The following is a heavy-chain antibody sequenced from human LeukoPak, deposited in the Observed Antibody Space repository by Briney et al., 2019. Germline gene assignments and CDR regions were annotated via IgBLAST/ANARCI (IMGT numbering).Heavy chain of an antibody. CDR1: GYTFTSNY. J-gene: IGHJ3*02. CDR3: AREKDGYNCAFDI. CDR2: IIPIFGTA. V-gene: IGHV1-69*13. D-gene: IGHD5-24*01. Sequence: ASVKVSCKASGYTFTSNYIHWVRQAPGQGLEWMGGIIPIFGTANYAKKFQGRVTITADESTSTAYMELSSLRSEDTAVYYCAREKDGYNCAFDIWGQGTMVTVSS.